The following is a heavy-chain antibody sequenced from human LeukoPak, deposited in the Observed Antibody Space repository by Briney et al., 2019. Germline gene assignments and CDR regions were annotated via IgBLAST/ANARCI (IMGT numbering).Heavy chain of an antibody. CDR2: IRGSGGGT. V-gene: IGHV3-23*01. CDR1: GFIFSNYA. D-gene: IGHD4-17*01. J-gene: IGHJ3*02. Sequence: PGGSLRLSCAASGFIFSNYALMWLRQSPGKGLEWVSAIRGSGGGTFYADSVKGRFTISRDNSKNTLYLQMNGLRAEDTAVYYCARDPNGDYTGAFDMWGRGTLVTVSS. CDR3: ARDPNGDYTGAFDM.